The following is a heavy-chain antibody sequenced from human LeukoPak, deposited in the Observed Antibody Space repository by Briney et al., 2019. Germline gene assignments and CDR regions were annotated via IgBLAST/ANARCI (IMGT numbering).Heavy chain of an antibody. J-gene: IGHJ6*03. V-gene: IGHV4-34*01. CDR2: INHSGST. D-gene: IGHD6-6*01. CDR1: GGSFSGYY. CDR3: ARGVSSSSEGGYYYYYYMDV. Sequence: SETLSLTCAVYGGSFSGYYWSWIRQPPGKGLEWIGEINHSGSTNYSPSLKSRVTISVGTSKNQFSLKLSSVTAADTAVYYCARGVSSSSEGGYYYYYYMDVWGKGTTVTVSS.